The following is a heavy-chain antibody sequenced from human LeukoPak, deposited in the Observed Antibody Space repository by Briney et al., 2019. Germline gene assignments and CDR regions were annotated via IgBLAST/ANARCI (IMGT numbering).Heavy chain of an antibody. CDR1: GFTFSSYA. CDR3: ASEGYSSGWYDSYYFDY. Sequence: GGSLRLSCAASGFTFSSYAMHWVRQAPGKGLEWVAVISYVGSNTYYADSVKGRFTISRENSKNTLYLQMNSLRAEGTAVYYCASEGYSSGWYDSYYFDYWGQGTLVTVSS. CDR2: ISYVGSNT. V-gene: IGHV3-30-3*01. D-gene: IGHD6-19*01. J-gene: IGHJ4*02.